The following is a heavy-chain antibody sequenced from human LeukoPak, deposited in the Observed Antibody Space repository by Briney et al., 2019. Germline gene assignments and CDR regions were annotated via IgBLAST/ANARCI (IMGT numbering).Heavy chain of an antibody. J-gene: IGHJ4*02. Sequence: GGSLRLSCAASGFTFSTYWMSWVRQAPGKGLEWVANKKQDGSEKYYVGSVKGRFTISRDNAKNSLYLQMNSLRAEDTAVYYCARDPPRHYDFWGGYAFFDYWGQGTLVTVSS. CDR3: ARDPPRHYDFWGGYAFFDY. V-gene: IGHV3-7*01. D-gene: IGHD3-3*01. CDR1: GFTFSTYW. CDR2: KKQDGSEK.